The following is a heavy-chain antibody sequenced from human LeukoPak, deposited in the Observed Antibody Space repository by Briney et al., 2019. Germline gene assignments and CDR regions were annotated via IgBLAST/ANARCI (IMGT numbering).Heavy chain of an antibody. CDR2: INSDGRST. Sequence: TGGSLRLSCVASGFTFTNYGMMWVRQAPGKGLVWVSYINSDGRSTTYADSVKGRFTISRDNAKNTLYLQMSSLRAEDTAMYYCARNSNGMSNWGQGTLVIVSS. D-gene: IGHD2-8*01. CDR1: GFTFTNYG. J-gene: IGHJ4*02. V-gene: IGHV3-74*01. CDR3: ARNSNGMSN.